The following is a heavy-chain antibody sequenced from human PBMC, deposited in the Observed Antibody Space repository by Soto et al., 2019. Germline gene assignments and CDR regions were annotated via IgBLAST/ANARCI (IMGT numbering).Heavy chain of an antibody. CDR2: MNPNSGNT. CDR3: ARARGGGWADYYYYMDV. Sequence: ASVKVSCKASGYTFNSYDSNWVRQATGQGLEWMGWMNPNSGNTGYAQKFQGRVTMTRNTSISTAYMELSSLRSEDTAVYYCARARGGGWADYYYYMDVWGKGTTVTVSS. V-gene: IGHV1-8*01. D-gene: IGHD6-19*01. CDR1: GYTFNSYD. J-gene: IGHJ6*03.